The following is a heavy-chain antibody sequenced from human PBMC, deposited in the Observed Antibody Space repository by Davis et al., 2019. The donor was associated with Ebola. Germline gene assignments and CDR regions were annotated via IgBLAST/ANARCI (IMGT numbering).Heavy chain of an antibody. CDR3: ARDRLYSSGFDY. J-gene: IGHJ4*02. CDR2: INPNTGGT. Sequence: AASVKVSCKASGYTFTGFYIHWARQAPGQGLEWLGWINPNTGGTNLAQKFQGWVTMTRDTSISTAYMELSSLRSEDTAVYYCARDRLYSSGFDYWGQGTLVTVSS. D-gene: IGHD6-19*01. CDR1: GYTFTGFY. V-gene: IGHV1-2*04.